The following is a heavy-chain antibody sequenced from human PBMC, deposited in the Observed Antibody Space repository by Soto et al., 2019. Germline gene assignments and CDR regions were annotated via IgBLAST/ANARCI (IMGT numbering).Heavy chain of an antibody. CDR2: IIPIFGTA. CDR3: ARGSGYYGSGSYRYYYGMDV. J-gene: IGHJ6*02. V-gene: IGHV1-69*13. D-gene: IGHD3-10*01. Sequence: GASVKVSCKASGGTFSSYAISWVRQAPGQGLEWMGGIIPIFGTANYAQKFQGRVTITADESTSTAYMELSSLRSEDTAAYYCARGSGYYGSGSYRYYYGMDVWGQGTTVTVSS. CDR1: GGTFSSYA.